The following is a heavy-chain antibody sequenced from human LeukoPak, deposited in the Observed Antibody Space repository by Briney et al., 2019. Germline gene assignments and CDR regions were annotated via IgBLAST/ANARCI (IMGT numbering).Heavy chain of an antibody. CDR1: GFTFSDYY. CDR3: AREWGGCSSTSCSSFY. V-gene: IGHV3-11*01. D-gene: IGHD2-2*01. J-gene: IGHJ4*02. CDR2: ISSSGSTI. Sequence: GGSLRLSCAASGFTFSDYYMSWIRQAPGKGLERVSYISSSGSTIYYADSVKGRFTISRDNAKNSLYLQMNSLRAEDTAVYYCAREWGGCSSTSCSSFYWGQGTLVTVSS.